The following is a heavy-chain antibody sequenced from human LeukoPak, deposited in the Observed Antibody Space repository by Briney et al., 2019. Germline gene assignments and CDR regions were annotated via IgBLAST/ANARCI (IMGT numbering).Heavy chain of an antibody. V-gene: IGHV4-38-2*02. Sequence: SETLSLTCTVSGYSISSGYYWGWIRQPPGKGLEWIGSIYRSGGTYYNPSLKSRVTISVDTSKNQFSLKLSSVTAADTAVYYCARGGYSYGNVFDYWGQGTLVTVSS. CDR3: ARGGYSYGNVFDY. J-gene: IGHJ4*02. CDR1: GYSISSGYY. CDR2: IYRSGGT. D-gene: IGHD5-18*01.